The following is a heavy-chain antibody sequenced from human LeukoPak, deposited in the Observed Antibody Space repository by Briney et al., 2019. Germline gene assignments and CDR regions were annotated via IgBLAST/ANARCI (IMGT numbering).Heavy chain of an antibody. J-gene: IGHJ3*02. D-gene: IGHD6-19*01. V-gene: IGHV4-59*08. CDR3: ARRRRIAEAGRSGDALDI. CDR1: GGSICSYY. Sequence: KPSETLSLTCTVSGGSICSYYWSWIRQTPGKGLEWIGYIYNSGSTNYNPSLKSRVTISVDTSKNQFSLKLSSVTAADTAVYYCARRRRIAEAGRSGDALDIWGQGTMVTVSS. CDR2: IYNSGST.